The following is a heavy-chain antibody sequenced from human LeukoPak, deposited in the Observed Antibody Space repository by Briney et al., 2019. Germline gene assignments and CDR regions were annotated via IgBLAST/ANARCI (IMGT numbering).Heavy chain of an antibody. J-gene: IGHJ6*03. Sequence: GESLRISCKGSGYSFTSYWIGWVRQMPGKGLEWMGIIYPGDSDTRYSPSFQGQVTISADKSISTAYLQWSSLKASDTAMYYCARTRDYSNYYYYYMDVWGKGTTVTVSS. V-gene: IGHV5-51*01. CDR2: IYPGDSDT. D-gene: IGHD4-11*01. CDR3: ARTRDYSNYYYYYMDV. CDR1: GYSFTSYW.